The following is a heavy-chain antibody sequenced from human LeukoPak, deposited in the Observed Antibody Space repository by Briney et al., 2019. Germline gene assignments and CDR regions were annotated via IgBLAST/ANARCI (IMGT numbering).Heavy chain of an antibody. CDR2: IYYTGST. CDR1: GGSISSYY. Sequence: PSETLSLTCTVSGGSISSYYWNWIRQPPGKGLEWIGYIYYTGSTNYNPSLKSRVTISVDTSTNLFSLRLSSVTAADTAVYYCARDPWYSDYWGQGTLVTVSS. V-gene: IGHV4-59*01. J-gene: IGHJ4*02. CDR3: ARDPWYSDY.